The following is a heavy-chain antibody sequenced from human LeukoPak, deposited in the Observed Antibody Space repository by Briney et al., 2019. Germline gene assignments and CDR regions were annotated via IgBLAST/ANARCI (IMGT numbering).Heavy chain of an antibody. D-gene: IGHD2-2*01. CDR1: GFTFSSYA. CDR3: ARATIVVVPAPYNWFDP. J-gene: IGHJ5*02. CDR2: ISYDGSNK. Sequence: GSLRLSCAASGFTFSSYAMHWVRQAPGKGLEWVAVISYDGSNKYYADSVKGRFTISRDNSKNTLYLQMNSLRAEDTAVYYCARATIVVVPAPYNWFDPWGQGTLVTVSS. V-gene: IGHV3-30-3*01.